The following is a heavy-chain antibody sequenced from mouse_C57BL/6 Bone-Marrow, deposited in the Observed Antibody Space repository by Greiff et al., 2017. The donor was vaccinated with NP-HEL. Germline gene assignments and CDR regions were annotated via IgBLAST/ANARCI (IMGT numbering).Heavy chain of an antibody. V-gene: IGHV1-81*01. CDR2: IDPRSGNT. CDR1: GYTFTSYG. J-gene: IGHJ3*01. Sequence: VQLQQSGAELARPGASVKLSCKASGYTFTSYGISWVKQRPGRGLEWIGEIDPRSGNTNYNEKFKSKATLTADKASSTAYMELRSLTSEDSAVYFCASPRDWGRGTLVTVSA. CDR3: ASPRD.